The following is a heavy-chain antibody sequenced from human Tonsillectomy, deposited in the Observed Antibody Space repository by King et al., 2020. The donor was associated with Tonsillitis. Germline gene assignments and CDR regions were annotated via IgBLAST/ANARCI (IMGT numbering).Heavy chain of an antibody. J-gene: IGHJ4*02. CDR2: IDWDDDK. Sequence: QFTLKESGPALVKPTQTLTLTCTFSGFSLSTSGMCVSWIRQPPGKALDWLALIDWDDDKYYSTSLKTRSTISKDTSKNQVCLTMTKMDPVYTATYYCARMLSGYTYGYYFDYWGQGTLVTVSS. V-gene: IGHV2-70*01. CDR3: ARMLSGYTYGYYFDY. CDR1: GFSLSTSGMC. D-gene: IGHD5-18*01.